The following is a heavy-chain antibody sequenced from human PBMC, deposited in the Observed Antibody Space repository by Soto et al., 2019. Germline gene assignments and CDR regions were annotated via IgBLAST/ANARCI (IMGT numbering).Heavy chain of an antibody. D-gene: IGHD3-22*01. CDR3: ATPQDYDGCLDS. J-gene: IGHJ4*02. V-gene: IGHV1-69*05. CDR1: GGTFSSYA. CDR2: IIPIFGTA. Sequence: SVKVSCKASGGTFSSYAISWVRQAPGQGLEWMGGIIPIFGTANYAQKFQGRLTLTRDTPGNTAYLELNSLISEDTAVYYCATPQDYDGCLDSWGQGTLVTVSS.